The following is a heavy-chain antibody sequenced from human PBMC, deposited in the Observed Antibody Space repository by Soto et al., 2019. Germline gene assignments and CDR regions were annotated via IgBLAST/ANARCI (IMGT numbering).Heavy chain of an antibody. V-gene: IGHV1-69*02. CDR1: GGTFSSYT. CDR3: ALGRSVLAGLVWLDY. J-gene: IGHJ4*02. D-gene: IGHD3-3*01. Sequence: QVPLVQSGAEVKKPGSSVKVSCKASGGTFSSYTIIWVRQAPGQGLEWMGRIIPILGLANYAQKFQGRVPITADKSTSTAYRELSSLRSEDRGVYYCALGRSVLAGLVWLDYWGQGTLVTVSS. CDR2: IIPILGLA.